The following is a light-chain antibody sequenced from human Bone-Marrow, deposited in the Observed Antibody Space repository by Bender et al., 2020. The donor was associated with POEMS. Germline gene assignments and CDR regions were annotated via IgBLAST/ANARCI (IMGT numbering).Light chain of an antibody. J-gene: IGLJ3*02. CDR2: EVN. CDR1: SSDVGGYKY. V-gene: IGLV2-8*01. CDR3: CSYADNSVWV. Sequence: QSALTQPASVSGSPGQSVTISCTGISSDVGGYKYVAWYQQHPGKAPKVMIYEVNKRPSGVPDRFSGSESGNTASLTVSGLQAEDEADFYCCSYADNSVWVFGGGTKLTVL.